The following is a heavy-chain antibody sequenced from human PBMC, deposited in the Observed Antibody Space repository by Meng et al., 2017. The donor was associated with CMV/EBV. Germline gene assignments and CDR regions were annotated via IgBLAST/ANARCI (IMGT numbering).Heavy chain of an antibody. V-gene: IGHV2-70D*14. D-gene: IGHD4-23*01. CDR3: ALTMVVTRGFFDY. Sequence: SGPTLVKPTQTLTLTCTFSGFSLSNIGVRVSWIRQPPSKALEWLSPLDWDDDQFYSTSPKTRLTISKDTSKNQVVLTMTNMDPVDTATYYCALTMVVTRGFFDYWGQGTLVTVSS. CDR1: GFSLSNIGVR. J-gene: IGHJ4*01. CDR2: LDWDDDQ.